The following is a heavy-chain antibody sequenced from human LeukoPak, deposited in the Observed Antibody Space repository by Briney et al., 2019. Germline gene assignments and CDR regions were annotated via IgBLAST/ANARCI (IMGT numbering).Heavy chain of an antibody. V-gene: IGHV1-2*02. CDR3: ARAAAPDYYYYMDV. J-gene: IGHJ6*03. CDR1: GYTFTGYY. CDR2: INPNSGGT. D-gene: IGHD2-15*01. Sequence: ASVKVSCTASGYTFTGYYMHWVRQAPGQGLEWMGWINPNSGGTNYAQKFQGRVTMTRDTSISTAYMELSRLRSDDTAVYYCARAAAPDYYYYMDVWGKGTTVTISS.